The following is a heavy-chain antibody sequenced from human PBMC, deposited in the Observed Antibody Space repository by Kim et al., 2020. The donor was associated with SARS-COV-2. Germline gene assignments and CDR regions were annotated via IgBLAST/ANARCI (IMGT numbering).Heavy chain of an antibody. CDR2: IIPIFGTA. V-gene: IGHV1-69*13. CDR1: GGTFSSYA. CDR3: AREENYYDSSGSKSEGNYYYYGMDV. J-gene: IGHJ6*02. Sequence: SVKVSCKASGGTFSSYAISWVRQAPGQGLEWMGGIIPIFGTANYAQKFQGRVTITADESTSTAYMELSSLRSEDTAVYYCAREENYYDSSGSKSEGNYYYYGMDVWGQGTTVTVSS. D-gene: IGHD3-22*01.